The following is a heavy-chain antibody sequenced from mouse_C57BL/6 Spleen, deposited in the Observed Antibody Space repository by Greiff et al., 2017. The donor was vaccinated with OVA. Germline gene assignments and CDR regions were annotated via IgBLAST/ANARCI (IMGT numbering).Heavy chain of an antibody. Sequence: VQLKESGPELVKPGASVKISCKASGYSFTDYNMNWVKQSNGKSLEWIGVINPNYGTTSYNQKFKGKATLTVDQSSSTAYMQLNSLTSEDSAVYYCARTNYGPNYYAMDYWGQGTSVTVSS. J-gene: IGHJ4*01. CDR3: ARTNYGPNYYAMDY. CDR2: INPNYGTT. V-gene: IGHV1-39*01. CDR1: GYSFTDYN. D-gene: IGHD1-1*02.